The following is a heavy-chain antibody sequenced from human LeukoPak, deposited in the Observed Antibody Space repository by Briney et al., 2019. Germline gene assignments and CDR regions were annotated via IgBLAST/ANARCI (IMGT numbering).Heavy chain of an antibody. J-gene: IGHJ4*02. Sequence: GGSLRLSCAASGFTFSSYGLHWARQAPGKGLEWVAVISYDGSNKYYADSVKGRFTISRDNSKNTLYLQMNSLRAEDTAVYYCAKEWRDKYYYDSSGYSPFDYWGQGTLVTVSS. V-gene: IGHV3-30*18. CDR2: ISYDGSNK. CDR1: GFTFSSYG. D-gene: IGHD3-22*01. CDR3: AKEWRDKYYYDSSGYSPFDY.